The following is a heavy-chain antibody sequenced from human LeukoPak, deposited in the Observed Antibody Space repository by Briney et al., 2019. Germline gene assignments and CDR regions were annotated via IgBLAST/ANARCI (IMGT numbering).Heavy chain of an antibody. J-gene: IGHJ4*02. CDR1: GGSISSYY. CDR3: ARGRWLQFGNYFDY. CDR2: IYYSGST. V-gene: IGHV4-59*01. Sequence: PSETLSLTCTVSGGSISSYYWSWIRQPPGKGLEWIGYIYYSGSTNYNPSLKSRVTISVDTSKNQFSLKLSSVAAADTAVYYCARGRWLQFGNYFDYWGQGTLVTVSS. D-gene: IGHD5-24*01.